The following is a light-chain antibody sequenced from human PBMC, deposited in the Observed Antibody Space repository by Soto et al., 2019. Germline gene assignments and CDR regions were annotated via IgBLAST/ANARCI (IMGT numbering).Light chain of an antibody. CDR3: NSYATGNTRV. V-gene: IGLV2-14*01. J-gene: IGLJ1*01. CDR1: SSDIGDYDY. Sequence: QSVLTQPAGVSGSPGQSITISYTGSSSDIGDYDYVSWYQQHPGKAPKVLISEVSNRPSGVSNRFSGSKSGNTASLTISGLQAEDEADYYCNSYATGNTRVFGTGTKVTVL. CDR2: EVS.